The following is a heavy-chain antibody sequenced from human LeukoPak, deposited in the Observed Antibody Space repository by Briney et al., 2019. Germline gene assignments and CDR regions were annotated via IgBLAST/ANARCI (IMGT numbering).Heavy chain of an antibody. CDR1: GFTFSSYW. D-gene: IGHD3-10*01. CDR3: AKNTVRGVIDY. Sequence: GGSLRLSCAASGFTFSSYWMSWVRQAPGKGLEWVANIKQDGSEKYYVDSVKGRFTISRDNSKNTLYLQMNSLRAEDTAVYYCAKNTVRGVIDYWGQGTLVTVSS. J-gene: IGHJ4*02. CDR2: IKQDGSEK. V-gene: IGHV3-7*03.